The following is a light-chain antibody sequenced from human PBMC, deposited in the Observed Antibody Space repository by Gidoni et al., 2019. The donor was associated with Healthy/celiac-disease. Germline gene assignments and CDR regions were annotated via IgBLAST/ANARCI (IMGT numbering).Light chain of an antibody. CDR1: SSDVGGYNY. CDR3: SSYAGINNLV. Sequence: QSALTQPPSASGSPGPSVTFPCTGTSSDVGGYNYVSWYQQHPGKAPKLMIYDVNKRSSGVPDRFSGSKSGNTASLTVSGLQAEDEADYYCSSYAGINNLVFGGGTKVTVL. V-gene: IGLV2-8*01. J-gene: IGLJ2*01. CDR2: DVN.